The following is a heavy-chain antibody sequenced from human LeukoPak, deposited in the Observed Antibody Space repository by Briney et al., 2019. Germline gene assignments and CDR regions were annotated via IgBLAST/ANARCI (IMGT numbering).Heavy chain of an antibody. CDR3: AKDVDHILTGYHDY. Sequence: GGSLRLSCAASGFTVSSYAMSWVRQAPGKGLEWVSAISGSGGSTYYADSVKGRFTISRDNSQNTLYLQMNSLRAEDTAVYYCAKDVDHILTGYHDYSGQGTLVTVSS. J-gene: IGHJ4*02. CDR2: ISGSGGST. V-gene: IGHV3-23*01. D-gene: IGHD3-9*01. CDR1: GFTVSSYA.